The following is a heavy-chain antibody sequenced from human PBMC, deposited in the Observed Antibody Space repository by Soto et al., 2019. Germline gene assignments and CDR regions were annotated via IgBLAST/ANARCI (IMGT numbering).Heavy chain of an antibody. D-gene: IGHD2-2*01. V-gene: IGHV4-30-4*01. CDR3: ARGRYQPLRGRGMDV. Sequence: SETLSLTCTVSGGSISSGDYYWSWIRQPPGKGLEWIGYIYYSGSTYYNPSLKSRVTISVDTSKNQFSLKLSSVTAADTAVYYCARGRYQPLRGRGMDVWGQGTTVTVSS. J-gene: IGHJ6*02. CDR1: GGSISSGDYY. CDR2: IYYSGST.